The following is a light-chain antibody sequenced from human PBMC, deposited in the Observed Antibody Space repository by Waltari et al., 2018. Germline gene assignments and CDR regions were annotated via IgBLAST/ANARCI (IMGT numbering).Light chain of an antibody. V-gene: IGKV3-11*01. CDR3: QKRITWPSIT. CDR2: DVS. J-gene: IGKJ5*01. CDR1: QSVSNS. Sequence: DIVLKQSPATLSLSPAKRACLSCRASQSVSNSVVWYQQKPGQAPRLLIYDVSKSARGVPPPSSRSGSETDFTLTNSSLDPEECAVYDCQKRITWPSITFGKGTRL.